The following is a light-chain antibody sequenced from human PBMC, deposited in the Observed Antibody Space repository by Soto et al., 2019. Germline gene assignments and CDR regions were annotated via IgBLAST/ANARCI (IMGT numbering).Light chain of an antibody. Sequence: EILLTQSPATLSLSPGERATLSCRASQSVSTSYLAWYQQKPGQAPRLLIYGASTRATGIPARFRGSGSGTDFTLTISRLEPEDFAVYYCQQYGSSPPWTFGQGTKVDI. CDR1: QSVSTSY. CDR2: GAS. J-gene: IGKJ1*01. CDR3: QQYGSSPPWT. V-gene: IGKV3-20*01.